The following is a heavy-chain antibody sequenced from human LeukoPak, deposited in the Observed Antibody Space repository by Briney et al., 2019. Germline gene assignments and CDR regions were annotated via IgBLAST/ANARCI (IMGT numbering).Heavy chain of an antibody. CDR1: GFTFSSYA. V-gene: IGHV3-30-3*01. J-gene: IGHJ4*02. Sequence: GGSLRLSCAASGFTFSSYAMHWARQAPGKGLEWVALISYDGSNKWYADSVKGRFTVSRDNSKNTLYLQMNSLRVEDTAVYYCAEVDFDYWGQGTLVTVSS. CDR2: ISYDGSNK. CDR3: AEVDFDY.